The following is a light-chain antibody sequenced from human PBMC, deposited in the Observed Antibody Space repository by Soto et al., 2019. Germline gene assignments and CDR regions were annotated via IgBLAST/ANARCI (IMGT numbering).Light chain of an antibody. CDR2: GAS. CDR3: QQYGSSGYT. CDR1: QSVSSSY. V-gene: IGKV3-20*01. J-gene: IGKJ2*01. Sequence: EIVLTQSPGTLSLSPGERATLSCRASQSVSSSYLAWYQQRPGQAPRLLIYGASSRGTDIPDRFSGSGSGTDFTLTISRLEPEDFAVYYCQQYGSSGYTFGQGTKLEIK.